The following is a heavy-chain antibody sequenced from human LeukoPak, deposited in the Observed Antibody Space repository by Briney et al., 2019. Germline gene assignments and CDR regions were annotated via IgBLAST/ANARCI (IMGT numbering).Heavy chain of an antibody. CDR3: ARVPPSAHQLLSSDY. CDR2: ISANHGET. J-gene: IGHJ4*02. Sequence: ASVRVSCKASGYTFTNYGISWVRQAPGQGLEWMAWISANHGETRYAQNFQGRVTMTTDTSTSTAYMELRSLRSDDTAVYYCARVPPSAHQLLSSDYWGQGTQVTVSS. CDR1: GYTFTNYG. D-gene: IGHD2-2*01. V-gene: IGHV1-18*04.